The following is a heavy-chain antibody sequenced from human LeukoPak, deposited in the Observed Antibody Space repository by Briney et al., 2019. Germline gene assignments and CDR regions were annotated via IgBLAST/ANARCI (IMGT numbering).Heavy chain of an antibody. V-gene: IGHV1-69*13. CDR3: ARVGLRTVTRGFDY. CDR1: GYTFTSYA. J-gene: IGHJ4*02. Sequence: SVRVSCKASGYTFTSYAISWVRQAPGQGLEWMGGIVPIFGTANYAQKFQGRVTITADESTSTAYMELSSLRSDDTAVYYCARVGLRTVTRGFDYWGQGTLVTVSS. D-gene: IGHD4-17*01. CDR2: IVPIFGTA.